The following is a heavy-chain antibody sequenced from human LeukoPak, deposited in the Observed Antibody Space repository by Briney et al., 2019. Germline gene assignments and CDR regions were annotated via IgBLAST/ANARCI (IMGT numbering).Heavy chain of an antibody. J-gene: IGHJ3*02. D-gene: IGHD3-3*01. CDR1: GGSISSYY. V-gene: IGHV4-59*01. CDR2: IYYSGST. CDR3: ARRTYDLWSGDYTGAFDI. Sequence: PSETLSLTCTVSGGSISSYYWSWIRQPPGKGLEWIGYIYYSGSTNYNPSLKSRVTISVDTSKNQFSLKLSSVTAADTAVYYCARRTYDLWSGDYTGAFDIWGQGTMVTVSS.